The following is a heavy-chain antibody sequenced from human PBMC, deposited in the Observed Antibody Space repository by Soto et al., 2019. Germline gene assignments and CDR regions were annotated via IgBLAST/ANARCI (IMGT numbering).Heavy chain of an antibody. CDR3: AKGGGYDPPPYDMDV. V-gene: IGHV1-3*01. D-gene: IGHD5-12*01. J-gene: IGHJ6*02. Sequence: ASVKVSCKASGYTFTTYTMHCARQAPGQSLEWMGWINAGNGNTKYSQKFQGRVTISRDTSASTAYMELSSLRAEDTAVYYCAKGGGYDPPPYDMDVWGQGTTVTAP. CDR2: INAGNGNT. CDR1: GYTFTTYT.